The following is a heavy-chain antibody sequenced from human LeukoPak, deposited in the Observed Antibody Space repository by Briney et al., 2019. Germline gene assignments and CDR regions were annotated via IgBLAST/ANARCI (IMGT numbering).Heavy chain of an antibody. D-gene: IGHD5-18*01. Sequence: GGSLRLSCAASGFTFSSYAMPWVRQAPGKGLEWVAVISYDGSNKYYADSVKGRFTISRDNSKNTLYLQMNSLRAEDTAVYFCARGRGDTYGYYFDYWGQGTLVTVSS. J-gene: IGHJ4*02. CDR3: ARGRGDTYGYYFDY. V-gene: IGHV3-30*01. CDR1: GFTFSSYA. CDR2: ISYDGSNK.